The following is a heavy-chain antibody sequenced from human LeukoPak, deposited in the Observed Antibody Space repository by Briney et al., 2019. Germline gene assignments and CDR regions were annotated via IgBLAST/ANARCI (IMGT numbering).Heavy chain of an antibody. Sequence: ASVKVSCKASGYTFTSYDINWVRQATGQGLEWMGWMNPNSGNTGYAQKFQGRVTMTRNTSISTAYMELSSLRSEDTAVYYCARDTYGSGSYKGWYFDLWGRGTLVTVSS. V-gene: IGHV1-8*01. D-gene: IGHD3-10*01. CDR1: GYTFTSYD. J-gene: IGHJ2*01. CDR3: ARDTYGSGSYKGWYFDL. CDR2: MNPNSGNT.